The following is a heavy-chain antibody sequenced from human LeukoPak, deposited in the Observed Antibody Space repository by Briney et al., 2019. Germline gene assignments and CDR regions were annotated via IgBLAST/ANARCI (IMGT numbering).Heavy chain of an antibody. Sequence: GGSLRLSCAASGFSFNNYGMHWVRRAPGKGLEWVAFIRYDGSNKYYSDSVKGRFTISRDNSKNTLYLQMKSLRTEVTAVYSCARYPSFDYWGQGTLVTVSS. CDR1: GFSFNNYG. CDR2: IRYDGSNK. CDR3: ARYPSFDY. J-gene: IGHJ4*02. D-gene: IGHD1-26*01. V-gene: IGHV3-30*02.